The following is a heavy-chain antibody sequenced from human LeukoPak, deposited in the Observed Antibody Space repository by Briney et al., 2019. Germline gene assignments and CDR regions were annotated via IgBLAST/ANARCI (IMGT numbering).Heavy chain of an antibody. J-gene: IGHJ6*04. CDR2: INHSGST. CDR3: ARKYYYYYGMDV. CDR1: GGSFSGYY. V-gene: IGHV4-34*01. Sequence: SETLSLTCAVYGGSFSGYYWSWIRQPPGKGLEWIGGINHSGSTNYNPSLKSRVTISVDTSKNQFSLKLSSVTAADTAVYYCARKYYYYYGMDVWGKGTTVTVSS.